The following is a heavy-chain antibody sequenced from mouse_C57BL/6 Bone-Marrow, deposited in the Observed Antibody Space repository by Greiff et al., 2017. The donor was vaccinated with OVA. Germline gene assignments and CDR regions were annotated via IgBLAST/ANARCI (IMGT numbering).Heavy chain of an antibody. V-gene: IGHV1-55*01. CDR1: GYTFTSYW. D-gene: IGHD1-1*01. CDR3: AREVLRSKGYAMDY. CDR2: IYPGSGST. Sequence: VKLMESGAELVKPGASVKMSCKASGYTFTSYWITWVKQRPGQGLEWIGDIYPGSGSTNYNEKFKSKATLTVDTSSSTAYMQLSSLTSEDSAVYYCAREVLRSKGYAMDYWGQGTSVTVSS. J-gene: IGHJ4*01.